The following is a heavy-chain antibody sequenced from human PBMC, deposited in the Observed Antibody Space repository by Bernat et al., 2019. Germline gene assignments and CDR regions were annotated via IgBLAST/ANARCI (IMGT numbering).Heavy chain of an antibody. CDR1: GFTFGGFTFGDYA. CDR2: IRSKTYGGTI. D-gene: IGHD6-19*01. J-gene: IGHJ4*02. CDR3: CRGNQWVVKPRFDY. V-gene: IGHV3-49*04. Sequence: EVQLVESGGGLVQPGRSLRLSCRASGFTFGGFTFGDYAISWVRQAPGKGLEWVGLIRSKTYGGTIEYAASVKGRFTISRDDSESIAYLQMNSLKTEDTAVYYCCRGNQWVVKPRFDYWGQGTLVTVSS.